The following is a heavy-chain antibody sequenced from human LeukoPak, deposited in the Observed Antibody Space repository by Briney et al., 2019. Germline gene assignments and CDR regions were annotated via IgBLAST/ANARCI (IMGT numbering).Heavy chain of an antibody. CDR1: GFSVTSNY. D-gene: IGHD3-10*01. V-gene: IGHV3-53*05. CDR2: IYGGGST. J-gene: IGHJ4*02. Sequence: GGSLRLSCAASGFSVTSNYMSWVRQAPGKGLEWVSVIYGGGSTYYADSVKGRFTISRDNSKNTLYLQMNSLRAEDTAVYYCAKDASDYYGSGSVPYYFDYWGQGTLVTVSS. CDR3: AKDASDYYGSGSVPYYFDY.